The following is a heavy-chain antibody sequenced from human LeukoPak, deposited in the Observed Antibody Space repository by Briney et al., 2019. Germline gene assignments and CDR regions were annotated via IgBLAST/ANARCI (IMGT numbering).Heavy chain of an antibody. CDR1: GFTFSNYD. Sequence: GGSLRLSCAASGFTFSNYDMHWVRQTTGKGLEWISAIGSAGATYYPGSLKGRFTISRENAKHSLFLQMNSLRVGDTAVYFCARGGISAFMPDNWYFDLWGRGTLVTVSS. CDR3: ARGGISAFMPDNWYFDL. V-gene: IGHV3-13*01. D-gene: IGHD1-26*01. J-gene: IGHJ2*01. CDR2: IGSAGAT.